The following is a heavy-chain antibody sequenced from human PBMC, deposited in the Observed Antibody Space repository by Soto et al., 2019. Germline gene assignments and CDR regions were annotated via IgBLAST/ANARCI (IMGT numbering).Heavy chain of an antibody. Sequence: GASVKVSCKASGGTFSSYAISWVRQAPGQGLEWMGGIIPIFGTANYAQKFQGRVTITADESTSTAYMELSSLRSEDTAVYYCARGSYDSSGYPYYYYYGMDVWGQGTTVTVSS. CDR1: GGTFSSYA. CDR2: IIPIFGTA. D-gene: IGHD3-22*01. CDR3: ARGSYDSSGYPYYYYYGMDV. V-gene: IGHV1-69*13. J-gene: IGHJ6*02.